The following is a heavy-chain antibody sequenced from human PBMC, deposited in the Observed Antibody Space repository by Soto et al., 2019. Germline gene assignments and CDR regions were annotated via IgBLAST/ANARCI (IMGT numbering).Heavy chain of an antibody. CDR2: IHYSGGT. V-gene: IGHV4-59*12. Sequence: SETLSLTYTVSGCYISSYYGSWIRQPPGKGLEWIGDIHYSGGTNNNPSLKSRVTISVDTSKNQFTLKLRSVTVADTAVYYCARGPTYNDFWSGSYNWFDPWGQGTLVTVSS. CDR3: ARGPTYNDFWSGSYNWFDP. CDR1: GCYISSYY. D-gene: IGHD3-3*01. J-gene: IGHJ5*02.